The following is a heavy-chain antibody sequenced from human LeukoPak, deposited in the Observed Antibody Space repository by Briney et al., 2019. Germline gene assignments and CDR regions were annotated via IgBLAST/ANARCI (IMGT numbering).Heavy chain of an antibody. D-gene: IGHD4-17*01. CDR2: ISGSGGST. Sequence: PGGSLRLSCAASGFTFSSYAMSWVRQAPGKGLEWVSAISGSGGSTYYADSVKGRFTISRDNSKNTLYLQMNSLRAEDTAVYYCARVGYGDYGRLLGDAFDIWGQGTMVTVSS. J-gene: IGHJ3*02. CDR3: ARVGYGDYGRLLGDAFDI. V-gene: IGHV3-23*01. CDR1: GFTFSSYA.